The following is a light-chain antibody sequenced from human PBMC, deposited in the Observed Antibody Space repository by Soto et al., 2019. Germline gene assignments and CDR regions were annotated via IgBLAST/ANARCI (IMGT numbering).Light chain of an antibody. J-gene: IGKJ1*01. CDR3: QQYDTYPWT. CDR1: QSISNW. Sequence: DIQMTQSPSTLSASVGDRVTITCRASQSISNWVAWYQQKPGVAPKLLINKAASLERGVPSRLSGSGSGTEFTLTISSLQPDDFATYYCQQYDTYPWTFGQGTQVEI. V-gene: IGKV1-5*03. CDR2: KAA.